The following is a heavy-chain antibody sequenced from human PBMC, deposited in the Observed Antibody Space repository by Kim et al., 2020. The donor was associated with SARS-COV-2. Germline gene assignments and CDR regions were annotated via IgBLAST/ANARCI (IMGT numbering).Heavy chain of an antibody. CDR2: ISYDGSNK. Sequence: GGSLRLSCAASGFTFSSYGMHWVRQAPGKGLEWVAVISYDGSNKYYADSVKGRFTISRDNSKNTLYLQMNSLRAEDTAVYYCAKREDDRWGQGTLVTVSS. J-gene: IGHJ4*02. D-gene: IGHD3-22*01. V-gene: IGHV3-30*18. CDR1: GFTFSSYG. CDR3: AKREDDR.